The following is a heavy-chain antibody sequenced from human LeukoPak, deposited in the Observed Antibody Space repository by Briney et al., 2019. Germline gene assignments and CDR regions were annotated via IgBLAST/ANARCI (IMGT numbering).Heavy chain of an antibody. D-gene: IGHD5-18*01. Sequence: ASVKVSCKASGYTFTGYYMHWVRQAPGQGLXXXXXXNPNSXGTNYAQKFQGRVTMTRDTSISTAYMELSRLRSDDTAVYYCARDGYSYGSYYFDYWGQGTLVTVSS. J-gene: IGHJ4*02. CDR1: GYTFTGYY. V-gene: IGHV1-2*02. CDR2: XNPNSXGT. CDR3: ARDGYSYGSYYFDY.